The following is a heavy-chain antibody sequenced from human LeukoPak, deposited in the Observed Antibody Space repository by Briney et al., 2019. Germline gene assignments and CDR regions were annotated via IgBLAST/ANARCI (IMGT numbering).Heavy chain of an antibody. J-gene: IGHJ4*02. Sequence: PSETLSLTCTVSGGSISSGGYYWSWIRQPPGKGLEWIGYIYHSGSTYYNPSLKSRVTISVDRSKNQFSLKLSSVTAADTAVYYCARGAGSTSYDYWGQGTLVTVSS. D-gene: IGHD2-2*01. CDR3: ARGAGSTSYDY. V-gene: IGHV4-30-2*01. CDR1: GGSISSGGYY. CDR2: IYHSGST.